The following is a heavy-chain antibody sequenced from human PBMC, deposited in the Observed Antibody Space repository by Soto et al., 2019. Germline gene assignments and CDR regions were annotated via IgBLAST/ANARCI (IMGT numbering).Heavy chain of an antibody. J-gene: IGHJ4*02. CDR2: ITGTGVSI. D-gene: IGHD6-6*01. V-gene: IGHV3-23*01. CDR1: GFSFSGFA. Sequence: EVQLLESGGGLVQPGGSLILSCVASGFSFSGFAMSWVRQAPGKGLVWVSSITGTGVSIYYADSVRGLFTISSDNSKNTLYFQMSSLRAEDTARYYCAKDSIPYSSSYDLDHWGRGALVTVSS. CDR3: AKDSIPYSSSYDLDH.